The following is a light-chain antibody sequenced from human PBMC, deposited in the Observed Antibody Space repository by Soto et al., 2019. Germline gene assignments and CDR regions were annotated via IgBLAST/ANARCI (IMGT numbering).Light chain of an antibody. CDR2: DVS. Sequence: EIVLTQSPATLSLSPGERATLSCRASQSVSSTLACYQQKPGQAPRLLIYDVSNRATDIPARFSGSGSGREFTLPISRLEPEDFAVYYCQLRSNWPPYTFGQGTKVEIK. V-gene: IGKV3-11*02. CDR3: QLRSNWPPYT. CDR1: QSVSST. J-gene: IGKJ2*01.